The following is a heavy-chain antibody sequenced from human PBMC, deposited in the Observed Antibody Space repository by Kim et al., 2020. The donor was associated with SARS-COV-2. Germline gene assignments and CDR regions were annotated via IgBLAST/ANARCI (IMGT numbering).Heavy chain of an antibody. CDR2: ISGSGGST. CDR3: AKDVDGSSGYSGYAFDI. CDR1: GFTFSSYA. Sequence: GGSLRLSCAASGFTFSSYAMSWVRQAPGKGLEWVSAISGSGGSTYYADSVKGRFTISRDNSKNTLYLQMNSLRAEDTAVYYCAKDVDGSSGYSGYAFDIWGQGTMVTVSS. D-gene: IGHD3-22*01. V-gene: IGHV3-23*01. J-gene: IGHJ3*02.